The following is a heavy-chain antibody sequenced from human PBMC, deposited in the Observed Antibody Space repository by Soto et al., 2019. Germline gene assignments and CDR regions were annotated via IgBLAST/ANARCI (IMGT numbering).Heavy chain of an antibody. V-gene: IGHV3-30-3*01. J-gene: IGHJ4*02. CDR3: ARVSRGDYYDSSGYYHGGGDY. CDR1: GFTFSSYA. CDR2: ISYDGSNK. D-gene: IGHD3-22*01. Sequence: PGGSLRLSCAASGFTFSSYAMHWVRQAPGKGLEWVAVISYDGSNKYYADSVKGRFTISRDNSKSTLYLQMNSLRAEDTAVYYCARVSRGDYYDSSGYYHGGGDYWGQGTLVTVSS.